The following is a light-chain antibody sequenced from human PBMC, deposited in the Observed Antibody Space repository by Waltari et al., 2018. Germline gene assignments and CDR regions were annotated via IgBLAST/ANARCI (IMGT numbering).Light chain of an antibody. J-gene: IGKJ2*01. CDR1: QSVSSSY. Sequence: EIVLTQSPGTLSLSPGERATLSGRASQSVSSSYLAWYQQKHGQAPRLLIYGASSRATGIPDRFSGSGSGTDFTLTISRLEPEDFAVYYCQQYGISPYTFGQGTKLEIK. V-gene: IGKV3-20*01. CDR3: QQYGISPYT. CDR2: GAS.